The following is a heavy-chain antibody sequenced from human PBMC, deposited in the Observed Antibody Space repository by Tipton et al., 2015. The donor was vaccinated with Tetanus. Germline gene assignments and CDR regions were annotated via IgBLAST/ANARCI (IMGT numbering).Heavy chain of an antibody. CDR2: IDYFGST. CDR1: GGSISTYH. Sequence: LRLSCTVSGGSISTYHWNWIRQSPGKGLEWIGYIDYFGSTKYNPSLKSRVAMSVDTSKNQLSLRLNSVTSADTAVYYCARVESDGSGTNYNFYYMDVWGKGTTVTVSS. V-gene: IGHV4-59*01. D-gene: IGHD3-10*01. CDR3: ARVESDGSGTNYNFYYMDV. J-gene: IGHJ6*03.